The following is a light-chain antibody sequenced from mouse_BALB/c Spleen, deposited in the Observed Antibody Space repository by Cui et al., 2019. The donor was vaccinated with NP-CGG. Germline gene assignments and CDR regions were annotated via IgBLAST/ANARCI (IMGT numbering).Light chain of an antibody. CDR2: GTN. Sequence: QAVVPQASALTTSPGDTVPLPCRSSIGAVTTSNYANWVQEKPDHLFTGLIGGTNNRAPGVPARFSGSLIGDKAALTITGAQTEDEAIYFCALWYSNHWVFGGGTKLTVL. CDR3: ALWYSNHWV. J-gene: IGLJ1*01. CDR1: IGAVTTSNY. V-gene: IGLV1*01.